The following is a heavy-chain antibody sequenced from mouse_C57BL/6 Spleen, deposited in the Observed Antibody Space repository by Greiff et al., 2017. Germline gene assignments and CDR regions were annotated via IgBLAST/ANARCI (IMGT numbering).Heavy chain of an antibody. Sequence: VKLVESGPELVKPGASVKISCKASGYAFSSSWMNWVKQRPGKGLEWIGRIYPGDGDTNYNGKFKGKATLTADKSSSTAYMQLSSLTSEDSAVYFCARVFYYDYDEGDYYAMDYWGQGTSVTVSS. CDR2: IYPGDGDT. J-gene: IGHJ4*01. D-gene: IGHD2-4*01. CDR1: GYAFSSSW. CDR3: ARVFYYDYDEGDYYAMDY. V-gene: IGHV1-82*01.